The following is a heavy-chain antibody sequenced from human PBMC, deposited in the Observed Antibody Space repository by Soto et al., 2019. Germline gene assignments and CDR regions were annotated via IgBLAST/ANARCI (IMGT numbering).Heavy chain of an antibody. CDR3: ARGGGIVVLTAPDDH. Sequence: SVKVSCKASGGTFSSYAISWVRQAPGQGLEWMGGIIPIFGTANYAQKFQGRVTITADESTSTAYMELSSLRSEDTAVYYCARGGGIVVLTAPDDHWGQGTLVTVSS. CDR2: IIPIFGTA. CDR1: GGTFSSYA. D-gene: IGHD2-21*02. J-gene: IGHJ4*02. V-gene: IGHV1-69*13.